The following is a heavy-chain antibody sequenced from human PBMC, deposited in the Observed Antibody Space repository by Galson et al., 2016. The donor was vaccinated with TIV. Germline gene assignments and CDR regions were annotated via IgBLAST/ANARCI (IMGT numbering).Heavy chain of an antibody. CDR3: ARPPDCGGDCYKYDS. J-gene: IGHJ4*02. Sequence: SVKVSCKASGYIFTNYPMHWVRQAPGQSLEWMGWINGGNGNTKYSQRFQGRVTITSDTSASTAYMELRSLRSEDSAVYYCARPPDCGGDCYKYDSWGQGTLVTVSS. CDR2: INGGNGNT. V-gene: IGHV1-3*01. D-gene: IGHD2-21*01. CDR1: GYIFTNYP.